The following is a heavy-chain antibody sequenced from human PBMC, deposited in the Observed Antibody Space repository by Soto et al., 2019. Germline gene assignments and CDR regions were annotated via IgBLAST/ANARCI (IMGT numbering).Heavy chain of an antibody. CDR1: GYTFTSYG. CDR3: ARSYHNTAMAGVDY. V-gene: IGHV1-18*01. J-gene: IGHJ4*02. CDR2: ISAYNGNT. D-gene: IGHD5-18*01. Sequence: GASVEVSCKASGYTFTSYGISWVRQAPGQGLEWMGWISAYNGNTNYAQKLQGRVTMTTDTSTGTAYMELRSLRSDDTAVYYWARSYHNTAMAGVDYWGQGTLVTVSS.